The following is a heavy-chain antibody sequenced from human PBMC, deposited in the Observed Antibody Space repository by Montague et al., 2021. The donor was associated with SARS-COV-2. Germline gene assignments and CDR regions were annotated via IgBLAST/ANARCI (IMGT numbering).Heavy chain of an antibody. J-gene: IGHJ6*02. CDR2: MNHSGST. V-gene: IGHV4-34*01. CDR3: ARGVTYYDILTGYYKGNYYYGMDX. D-gene: IGHD3-9*01. Sequence: SETLSLTCAVYGGSFSGFYWSWIRQPPGKGLEWIGEMNHSGSTNYNPSLKSRVTISVDTSKNQFSLKLSPVTAADTAVYYCARGVTYYDILTGYYKGNYYYGMDXWAKGPRSPSP. CDR1: GGSFSGFY.